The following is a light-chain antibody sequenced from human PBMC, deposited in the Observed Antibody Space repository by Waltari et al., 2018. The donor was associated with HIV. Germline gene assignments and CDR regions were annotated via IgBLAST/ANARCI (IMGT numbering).Light chain of an antibody. Sequence: IVLTQSPGTLSLSPGERATLSCRASQSVTSSYVAWYQQKPGQAPRLLIYAASSRATGIPDRFSGSGSGTDFTLTISRLEPEDFAMYYGQQYDDSRALSFGGGTKVEI. CDR1: QSVTSSY. CDR2: AAS. V-gene: IGKV3-20*01. CDR3: QQYDDSRALS. J-gene: IGKJ4*01.